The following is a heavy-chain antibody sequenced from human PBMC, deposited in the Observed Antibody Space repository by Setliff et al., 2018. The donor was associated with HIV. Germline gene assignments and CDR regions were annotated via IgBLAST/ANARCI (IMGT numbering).Heavy chain of an antibody. CDR1: SDSIRFYY. CDR3: ARLDCSSSSGFVDY. V-gene: IGHV4-59*08. Sequence: PSETLSLTCTVSSDSIRFYYWTWIRQPPGKGLEWIGNVYYTGSTNYNPSLKSRITISIDTSKSQFSLKLGSVTAADTAVYFCARLDCSSSSGFVDYWGQGTLVTVSS. J-gene: IGHJ4*02. CDR2: VYYTGST. D-gene: IGHD2-2*01.